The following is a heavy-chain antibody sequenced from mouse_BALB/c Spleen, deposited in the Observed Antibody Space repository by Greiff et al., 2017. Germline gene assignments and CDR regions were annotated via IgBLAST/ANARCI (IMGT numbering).Heavy chain of an antibody. V-gene: IGHV5-9-3*01. CDR1: GFTFSSYA. D-gene: IGHD4-1*01. Sequence: EVKLVVSGGGLVKPGGSLKLSCAASGFTFSSYAMSWVRQTPEKRLEWVATISSGGSYTYYPDSVKGRFTISRDNAKNTLYLQMSSLRSEDTAMYYCARHGAGAFWFAYWGQGTLVTVSA. CDR2: ISSGGSYT. J-gene: IGHJ3*01. CDR3: ARHGAGAFWFAY.